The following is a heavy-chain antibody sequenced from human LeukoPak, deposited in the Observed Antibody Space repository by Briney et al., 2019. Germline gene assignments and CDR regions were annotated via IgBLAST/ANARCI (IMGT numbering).Heavy chain of an antibody. V-gene: IGHV4-59*01. D-gene: IGHD6-19*01. CDR3: ARGGHSSGWYVNRNDY. Sequence: PSETLSLTCTVSGGSISSYYWSWIRQPPGKGLEWIGYIYYSGSTNYNPSLKSRVTITVDTSKNQFSLKLSSVTAADTAVYYCARGGHSSGWYVNRNDYWGQGTLVTVSS. J-gene: IGHJ4*02. CDR1: GGSISSYY. CDR2: IYYSGST.